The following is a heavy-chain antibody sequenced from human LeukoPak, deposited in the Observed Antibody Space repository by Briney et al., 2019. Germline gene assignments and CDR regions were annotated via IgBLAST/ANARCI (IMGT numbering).Heavy chain of an antibody. J-gene: IGHJ4*02. CDR1: GFTFDDYA. Sequence: PGGSLRLSCAASGFTFDDYAMHWVRQAPGKGLEWVSGISWNSGSIGYADSVKGRFTISRDNAKNSLYLQMNSLRAEDTALYYCAKTGPFIVGATAKGAFFDYWGQGTLVTVSS. V-gene: IGHV3-9*01. D-gene: IGHD1-26*01. CDR2: ISWNSGSI. CDR3: AKTGPFIVGATAKGAFFDY.